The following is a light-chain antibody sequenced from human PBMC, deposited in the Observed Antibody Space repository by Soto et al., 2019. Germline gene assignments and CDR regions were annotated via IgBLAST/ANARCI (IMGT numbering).Light chain of an antibody. J-gene: IGKJ1*01. V-gene: IGKV1-5*03. CDR2: KAS. Sequence: DIQMTQSPSTLSASVGDRVTITCRASQRISTWLAWYQQKPGKAPKLLIYKASSLESGVPSRFSGSGSGTEFTLTISSLQPDDFATYYCQQYNSPTFGQGTKVEIK. CDR1: QRISTW. CDR3: QQYNSPT.